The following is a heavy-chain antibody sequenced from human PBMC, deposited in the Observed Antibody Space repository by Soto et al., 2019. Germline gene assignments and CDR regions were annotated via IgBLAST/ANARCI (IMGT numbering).Heavy chain of an antibody. D-gene: IGHD1-26*01. V-gene: IGHV1-46*01. Sequence: QVQLVQSGAEVKNPGASVKLSCKASGYTFTSYYMHWVRQAPGQGLEWMGTMSPSGDTTTYEQKFQGRVTMTRDTSTSTVYMELSSLRSEDTAVYYCARDWELGYWGQGTLVTVSS. J-gene: IGHJ4*02. CDR1: GYTFTSYY. CDR3: ARDWELGY. CDR2: MSPSGDTT.